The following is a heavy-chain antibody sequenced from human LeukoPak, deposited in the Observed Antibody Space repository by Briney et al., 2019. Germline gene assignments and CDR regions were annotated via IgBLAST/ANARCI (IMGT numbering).Heavy chain of an antibody. CDR1: GYTFTGYY. D-gene: IGHD1-26*01. CDR3: ARRGGSTNFDY. J-gene: IGHJ4*02. Sequence: ASVKVSCKASGYTFTGYYMHWVRQAPGQGLEWMGWINPNSGGTNYAQKFQGRVTMTRDTSISTAYMELSRLRFEDMAVYYCARRGGSTNFDYWGQGTLVTVSS. V-gene: IGHV1-2*02. CDR2: INPNSGGT.